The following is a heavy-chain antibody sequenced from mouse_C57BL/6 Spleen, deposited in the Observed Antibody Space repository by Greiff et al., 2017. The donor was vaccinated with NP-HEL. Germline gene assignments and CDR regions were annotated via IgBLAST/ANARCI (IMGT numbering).Heavy chain of an antibody. CDR2: IDPSDSYT. D-gene: IGHD1-1*01. J-gene: IGHJ3*01. Sequence: QVQLQQPGAELVMPGASVKLSCKASGYTFTSYWMHWVKQRPGQGLEWIGEIDPSDSYTNYNQKFKGKSTLTVDKSSSTAYMQLSSLTSEDSAVYYCARGGTTVVEAYWGQGTLVTVSA. CDR3: ARGGTTVVEAY. CDR1: GYTFTSYW. V-gene: IGHV1-69*01.